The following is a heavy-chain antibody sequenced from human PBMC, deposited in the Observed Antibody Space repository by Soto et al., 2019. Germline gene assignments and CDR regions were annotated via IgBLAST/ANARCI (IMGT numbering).Heavy chain of an antibody. Sequence: QVQLQESGPGLVKPSETLSLTCTVSGGSISSYYWSWIRQPPGKGLEWIGYIYYSGSTNYNPSLKSRVTISVDTSKNQFSLKLSSVTAADTAVYYCARDQIAAAGNWYFDLWGRGTLVTVSS. CDR3: ARDQIAAAGNWYFDL. CDR1: GGSISSYY. V-gene: IGHV4-59*01. D-gene: IGHD6-13*01. J-gene: IGHJ2*01. CDR2: IYYSGST.